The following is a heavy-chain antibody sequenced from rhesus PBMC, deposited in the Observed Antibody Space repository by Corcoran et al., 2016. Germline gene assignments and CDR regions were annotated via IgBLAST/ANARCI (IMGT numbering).Heavy chain of an antibody. CDR1: VGSVSGYW. CDR2: IRSGGTT. D-gene: IGHD6-13*01. V-gene: IGHV4-160*01. Sequence: MQLQQWGERLVKPSETLSPTCAVYVGSVSGYWWGWLRQPPVKGFEWLGRIRSGGTTNYNPTLKSRVTISIDTAKTQIALKLISVTAADTAVYYCARHSSRWSDYFDYWGQGVLVTVSS. J-gene: IGHJ4*01. CDR3: ARHSSRWSDYFDY.